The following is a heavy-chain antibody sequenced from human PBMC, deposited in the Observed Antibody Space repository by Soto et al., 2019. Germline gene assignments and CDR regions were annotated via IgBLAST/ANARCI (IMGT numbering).Heavy chain of an antibody. CDR1: VFTVTSYA. CDR3: AKETSTLGRPLFDC. V-gene: IGHV3-23*01. J-gene: IGHJ4*02. D-gene: IGHD7-27*01. Sequence: GPLRSSGAALVFTVTSYAMSWGPEAPGKGRGWVSGIRLNGRNTFFADSVKGRFTISRDNSGNTLYLQLNRLRAEDAAVYYCAKETSTLGRPLFDCWGQGTEVTVSS. CDR2: IRLNGRNT.